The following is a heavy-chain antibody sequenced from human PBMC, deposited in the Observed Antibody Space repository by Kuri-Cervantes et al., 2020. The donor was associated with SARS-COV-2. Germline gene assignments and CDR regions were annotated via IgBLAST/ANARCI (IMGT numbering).Heavy chain of an antibody. V-gene: IGHV1-69*13. D-gene: IGHD4-11*01. CDR3: ARDTGGTTVTTYLARGSPDGCMDV. Sequence: SVKVSCKASGGTFSSYAISWVRQAPGQGLEWMGGIIPILGTANYAQKFQGRVTITADESTSTAYMELSSLRSDDTAVYYCARDTGGTTVTTYLARGSPDGCMDVWGQGTTVTVSS. J-gene: IGHJ6*02. CDR2: IIPILGTA. CDR1: GGTFSSYA.